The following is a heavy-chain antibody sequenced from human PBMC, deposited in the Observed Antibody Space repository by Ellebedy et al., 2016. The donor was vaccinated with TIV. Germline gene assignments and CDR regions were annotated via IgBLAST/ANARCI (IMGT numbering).Heavy chain of an antibody. CDR1: GFTFDDYA. J-gene: IGHJ6*02. CDR3: ARKLWLQGGMDV. V-gene: IGHV3-9*01. Sequence: SLKISXAASGFTFDDYAMHWVRQAPGKGLERVSGISWNSGSIGYADSVKGRFTISRDNAKNSLYLQMNSLRAEDTAVYYCARKLWLQGGMDVWGQGTTVTVSS. D-gene: IGHD5-24*01. CDR2: ISWNSGSI.